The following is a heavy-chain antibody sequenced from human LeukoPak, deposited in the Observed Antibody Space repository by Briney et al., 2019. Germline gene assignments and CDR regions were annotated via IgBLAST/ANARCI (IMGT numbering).Heavy chain of an antibody. CDR2: ISYDGSNK. J-gene: IGHJ4*02. Sequence: PGRSLRLSCAASGFTFSSYGMHWVRQAPDKGLEWVAVISYDGSNKYYADSVKGRFTISTDNSKNTLYLQMNSLRAEDTAVYYCAKDLERTLDYWGQGTLVTVSS. V-gene: IGHV3-30*18. D-gene: IGHD1-1*01. CDR1: GFTFSSYG. CDR3: AKDLERTLDY.